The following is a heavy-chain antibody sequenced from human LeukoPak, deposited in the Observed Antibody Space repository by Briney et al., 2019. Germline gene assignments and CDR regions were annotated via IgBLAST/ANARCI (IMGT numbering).Heavy chain of an antibody. CDR3: ARDVGASAPDAFDI. CDR1: GFTFSTYN. CDR2: ISSSSNYI. Sequence: GGSLRLSCAASGFTFSTYNMNWVRQAPGKGLEWVSSISSSSNYIYYADSVKGRFAISRDNAKNSLYLQMNSLRAEDTDVYYCARDVGASAPDAFDIWGQGTMVTVSS. J-gene: IGHJ3*02. V-gene: IGHV3-21*01. D-gene: IGHD1-26*01.